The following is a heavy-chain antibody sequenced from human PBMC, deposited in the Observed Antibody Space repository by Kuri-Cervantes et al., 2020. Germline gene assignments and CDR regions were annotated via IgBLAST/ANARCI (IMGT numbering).Heavy chain of an antibody. Sequence: SLKISCAASGFIFDDYAMHWVRQAPGKGLEWVSGISWNRGSIGYADSVKGRFTISRDNAKNSLYLQMNSLRAEDTALYYCAKDSFSGYYDSSGYYDTWGQGTLVTVSS. CDR3: AKDSFSGYYDSSGYYDT. D-gene: IGHD3-22*01. J-gene: IGHJ4*02. V-gene: IGHV3-9*01. CDR2: ISWNRGSI. CDR1: GFIFDDYA.